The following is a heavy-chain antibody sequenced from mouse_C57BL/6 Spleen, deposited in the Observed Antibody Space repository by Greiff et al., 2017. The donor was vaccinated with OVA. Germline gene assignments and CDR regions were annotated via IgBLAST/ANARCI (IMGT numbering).Heavy chain of an antibody. CDR1: GYTFTDYY. V-gene: IGHV1-26*01. CDR3: ARGSNYGGYFDV. CDR2: INPNNGGT. J-gene: IGHJ1*03. D-gene: IGHD2-5*01. Sequence: EVQLQQSGPELVKPGASVKISCKASGYTFTDYYMNWVKQSHGKSLEWIGDINPNNGGTSYNQKFKGKATLTVDKSSSTAYMELRSLTSEDSAVYYCARGSNYGGYFDVWGTGTTVTVSS.